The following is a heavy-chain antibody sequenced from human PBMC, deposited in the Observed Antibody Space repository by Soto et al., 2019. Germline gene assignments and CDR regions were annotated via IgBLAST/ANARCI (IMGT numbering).Heavy chain of an antibody. CDR3: ARGQVVAAQH. CDR2: IYYSGST. V-gene: IGHV4-31*03. J-gene: IGHJ4*02. Sequence: PSETLSLTCTVSGGSISSGGYYWSWIRQHPGKGLEWIGYIYYSGSTYYNPSLKSRVTISVDRSKNQFSLKLSSVTAADTAVYYCARGQVVAAQHWGQGTLVTVPQ. D-gene: IGHD2-15*01. CDR1: GGSISSGGYY.